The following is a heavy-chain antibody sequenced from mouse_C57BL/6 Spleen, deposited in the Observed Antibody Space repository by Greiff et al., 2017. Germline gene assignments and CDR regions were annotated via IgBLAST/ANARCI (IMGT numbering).Heavy chain of an antibody. CDR1: GFTFSSYA. Sequence: EVKVVESGEGLVKPGASLKLSCAASGFTFSSYAMSWVRQTPEKRLEWVAYISRGGDYIYYADTVKGRFTISRDNARNTLYLQMSSLKSEDTAMYYCTREVLPYYAMDYWGQGTSVTVSS. CDR3: TREVLPYYAMDY. J-gene: IGHJ4*01. V-gene: IGHV5-9-1*02. CDR2: ISRGGDYI.